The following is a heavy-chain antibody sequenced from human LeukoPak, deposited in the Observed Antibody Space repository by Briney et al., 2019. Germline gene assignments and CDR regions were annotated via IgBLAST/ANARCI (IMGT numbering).Heavy chain of an antibody. J-gene: IGHJ4*02. CDR2: ISVHNGNP. CDR1: GYTFSSYG. CDR3: ARAPFQLYCSGGNCYFDL. Sequence: GASVKVSCKASGYTFSSYGFNWVRQAPGQGLEWMGWISVHNGNPNYARKLRGRVTLTTDTSTNTAYMELRNLRSGDTAVYYCARAPFQLYCSGGNCYFDLWGQGTLVTVSS. D-gene: IGHD2-15*01. V-gene: IGHV1-18*01.